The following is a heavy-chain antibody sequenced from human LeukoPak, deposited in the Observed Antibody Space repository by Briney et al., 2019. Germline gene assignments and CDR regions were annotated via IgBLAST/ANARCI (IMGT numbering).Heavy chain of an antibody. J-gene: IGHJ4*02. CDR1: GFTFSNAW. CDR2: IKSKTDGGTT. Sequence: GGSLRLSCAASGFTFSNAWMSWVRQAPGKGLEWVGRIKSKTDGGTTDYAAPVKGRFTISRDDSKNTLYLQMNSLRAEDTAVYYCAKDEVWFGELNYYFDYWGQGTLVTVSS. D-gene: IGHD3-10*01. V-gene: IGHV3-15*01. CDR3: AKDEVWFGELNYYFDY.